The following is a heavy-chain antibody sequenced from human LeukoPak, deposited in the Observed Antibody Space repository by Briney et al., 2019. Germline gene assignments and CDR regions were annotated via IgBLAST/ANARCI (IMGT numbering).Heavy chain of an antibody. CDR3: ARGGVIAAAARRYFDY. CDR1: GGSFSGYY. CDR2: INHSGST. V-gene: IGHV4-34*01. Sequence: SETLSLTCAVYGGSFSGYYWSWIRQPPGKGLEWIGEINHSGSTNYNPSLKSRVTISVDTSKNQFSLKLSSVTAADTAVYCCARGGVIAAAARRYFDYWGQGTLVTVSS. J-gene: IGHJ4*02. D-gene: IGHD6-13*01.